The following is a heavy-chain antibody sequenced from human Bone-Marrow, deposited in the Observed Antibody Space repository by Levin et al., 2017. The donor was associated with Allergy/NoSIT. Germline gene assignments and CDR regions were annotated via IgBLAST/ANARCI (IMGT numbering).Heavy chain of an antibody. J-gene: IGHJ5*02. V-gene: IGHV1-8*01. Sequence: GESLKISCKASGYTFSSYDINWVRQATGQGLEWMGWMNFNSGNTGYAQKFQGRVTMTRDISTRTAYLEVSSLRSEDTAVYYFARVAGASWFDPWGQGTLVTVSS. CDR3: ARVAGASWFDP. CDR1: GYTFSSYD. CDR2: MNFNSGNT. D-gene: IGHD7-27*01.